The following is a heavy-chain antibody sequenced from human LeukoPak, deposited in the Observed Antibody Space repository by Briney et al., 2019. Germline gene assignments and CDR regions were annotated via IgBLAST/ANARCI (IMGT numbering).Heavy chain of an antibody. CDR2: IRYDGSNK. V-gene: IGHV3-30*02. J-gene: IGHJ6*03. CDR1: GFTFSSYG. CDR3: AKDPAGYSSGWNGGYYYMDV. Sequence: PGGSLRLSCAASGFTFSSYGMHWVRQAPGKGLEWVAFIRYDGSNKYYADSVKGRFTISRDNSKNTLYLQMNSLSAEDTAVYYCAKDPAGYSSGWNGGYYYMDVWGKGTTVTVSS. D-gene: IGHD6-19*01.